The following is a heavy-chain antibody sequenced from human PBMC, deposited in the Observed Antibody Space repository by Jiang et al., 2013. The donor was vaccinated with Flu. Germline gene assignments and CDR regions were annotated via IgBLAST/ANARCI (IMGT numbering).Heavy chain of an antibody. D-gene: IGHD3-22*01. V-gene: IGHV4-39*01. Sequence: LLKPSETLSLTCTVSGGSISSSSYYWGWIRQPPGKGLEWIGSIYYSGSTYYNPSLKSRVTISVDTSKNQFSLKLSSVTAADTAVYYCARFRRPGSSGYYPYDAFDIWGQGTMVTVSS. CDR1: GGSISSSSYY. CDR3: ARFRRPGSSGYYPYDAFDI. J-gene: IGHJ3*02. CDR2: IYYSGST.